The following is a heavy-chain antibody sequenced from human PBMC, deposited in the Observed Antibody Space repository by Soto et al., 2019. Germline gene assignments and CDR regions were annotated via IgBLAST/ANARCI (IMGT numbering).Heavy chain of an antibody. V-gene: IGHV4-31*03. Sequence: QVQLQESGPGLVKPSQTLSLTCTVPGGSVSSADFFWTWIRHHPGKGLEWIGYIYYSGTTYYNPSLESRVSISVDTSKNHFSLKLTSVTAADTAVYYCARGHLDHSAEYWGQGTLVTVSS. D-gene: IGHD6-13*01. CDR2: IYYSGTT. CDR1: GGSVSSADFF. CDR3: ARGHLDHSAEY. J-gene: IGHJ4*02.